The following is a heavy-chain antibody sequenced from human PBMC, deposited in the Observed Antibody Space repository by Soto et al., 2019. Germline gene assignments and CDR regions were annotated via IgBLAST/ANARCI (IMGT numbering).Heavy chain of an antibody. CDR1: GYTFTSYG. Sequence: ASVKVSCKASGYTFTSYGISWVRQAPVQGLEWMGGISAYNGNTNYAQKIQGRVTMTTDTSTSTAYMEPRRLRSDDTAVYYCARYRRRPGAVGGMAVWGRGTTVTFSS. J-gene: IGHJ6*02. V-gene: IGHV1-18*04. CDR2: ISAYNGNT. CDR3: ARYRRRPGAVGGMAV. D-gene: IGHD6-19*01.